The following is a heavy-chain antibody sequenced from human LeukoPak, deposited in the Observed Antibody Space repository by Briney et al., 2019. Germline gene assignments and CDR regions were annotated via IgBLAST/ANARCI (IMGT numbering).Heavy chain of an antibody. CDR1: GFTFSSYS. D-gene: IGHD3-10*01. J-gene: IGHJ5*02. V-gene: IGHV3-30*18. CDR2: ISYDGSNK. CDR3: AKAEDGSGALGFDP. Sequence: PGGSLRLSCAASGFTFSSYSMHWVRQAPGKGLEWVAVISYDGSNKYYTDSVKGRFTISRDNSKNTLYLQMNSLRAEDTAVYYCAKAEDGSGALGFDPWGQGTLVTVSS.